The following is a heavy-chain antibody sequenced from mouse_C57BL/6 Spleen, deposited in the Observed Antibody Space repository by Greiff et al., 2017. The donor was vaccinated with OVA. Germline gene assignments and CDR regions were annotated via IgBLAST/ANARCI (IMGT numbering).Heavy chain of an antibody. CDR3: ARSRVYGYDGPYYAMDY. Sequence: VQLQQSGPELVKPGASVKISCKASGYAFSSSWLNWVKQRPGKGLEWIGRIYPGDGDTNYNGKFKGTATLTADKSSSTAYMQLSSLTSEDSAVYFCARSRVYGYDGPYYAMDYWGQGTSVTVSS. CDR1: GYAFSSSW. J-gene: IGHJ4*01. CDR2: IYPGDGDT. V-gene: IGHV1-82*01. D-gene: IGHD2-2*01.